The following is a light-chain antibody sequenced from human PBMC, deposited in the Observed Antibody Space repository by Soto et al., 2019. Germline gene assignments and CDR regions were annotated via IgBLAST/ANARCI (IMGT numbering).Light chain of an antibody. CDR2: KDS. CDR3: QSADSSGTYYV. CDR1: ALPKQY. J-gene: IGLJ1*01. V-gene: IGLV3-25*02. Sequence: SYELAQPPSVSVSPGQTAGITCSGDALPKQYAYWYQQKPGQAPVLVIYKDSERPSGIPERFSGSSSGTTVTLTISGVQAEDEADYYCQSADSSGTYYVFGTGTKVTVL.